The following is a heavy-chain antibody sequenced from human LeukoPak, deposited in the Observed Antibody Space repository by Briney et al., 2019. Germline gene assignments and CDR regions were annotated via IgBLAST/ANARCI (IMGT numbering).Heavy chain of an antibody. CDR3: ARGSSWFTYYMDG. D-gene: IGHD6-13*01. CDR2: ISSSGSTI. Sequence: PGGSLRLSCAASGFTFSSYEMNWVRQAPGKGLEGVSYISSSGSTIYYADSVKGRFTIYRDNAKNSLYLQMNSLRAEDTAVYYCARGSSWFTYYMDGGGKGTTVTIS. V-gene: IGHV3-48*03. J-gene: IGHJ6*03. CDR1: GFTFSSYE.